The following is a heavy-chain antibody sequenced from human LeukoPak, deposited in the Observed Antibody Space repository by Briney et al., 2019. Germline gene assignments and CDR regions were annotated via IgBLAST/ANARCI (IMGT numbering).Heavy chain of an antibody. Sequence: PSETLSLTCTVSGGSISGSSYYWGWIRQPPGKGLEWIGSIYYSGSTYYNPSLKSRVTISVDTSKNQFSLKLSSVTAADTAVYYCARKRYYDFWSGYYGNWFDPWGQGTLVTVSS. CDR3: ARKRYYDFWSGYYGNWFDP. CDR1: GGSISGSSYY. J-gene: IGHJ5*02. CDR2: IYYSGST. D-gene: IGHD3-3*01. V-gene: IGHV4-39*01.